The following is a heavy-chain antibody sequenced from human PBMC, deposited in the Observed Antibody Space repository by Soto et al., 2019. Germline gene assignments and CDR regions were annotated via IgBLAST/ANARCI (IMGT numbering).Heavy chain of an antibody. CDR1: GGSISSYY. V-gene: IGHV4-59*01. CDR2: IYYSGST. D-gene: IGHD2-15*01. Sequence: PSETLSLTCTVSGGSISSYYWSWIRQPPGKGLEWIGYIYYSGSTNYNPSLKSRVTISVDTSKNQFSLKLSSVTAADTAVYYCAALIVVEVAASRNNWFDPWGQGTLVTVSS. J-gene: IGHJ5*02. CDR3: AALIVVEVAASRNNWFDP.